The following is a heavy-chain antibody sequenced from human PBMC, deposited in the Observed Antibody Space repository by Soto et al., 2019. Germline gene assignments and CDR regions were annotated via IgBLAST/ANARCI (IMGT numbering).Heavy chain of an antibody. CDR1: GGSISSGGYY. CDR2: IYYSGST. J-gene: IGHJ4*02. V-gene: IGHV4-31*03. CDR3: ARVRSSGYHFDY. D-gene: IGHD3-22*01. Sequence: SETLSRTCTVSGGSISSGGYYWSWIRQHPGKGLEWIGYIYYSGSTYYNPSLKSRVTISVDTSKNQFSLKLSSVTAADTAVYYCARVRSSGYHFDYWGQGTLVTVSS.